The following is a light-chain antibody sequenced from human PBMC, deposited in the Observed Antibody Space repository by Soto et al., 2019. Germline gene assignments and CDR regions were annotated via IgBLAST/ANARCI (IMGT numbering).Light chain of an antibody. V-gene: IGKV3-15*01. CDR3: QQYNNWPPMYT. J-gene: IGKJ2*01. CDR1: QSVSSN. CDR2: AAS. Sequence: EIVMTQSPATLSVSPGERATFSCRASQSVSSNLAWYQQTPGQAPRLLIYAASTRATGIPARFSGSGSGTEFTLTISSLQSEDFAVYYCQQYNNWPPMYTFGQGTKVDIK.